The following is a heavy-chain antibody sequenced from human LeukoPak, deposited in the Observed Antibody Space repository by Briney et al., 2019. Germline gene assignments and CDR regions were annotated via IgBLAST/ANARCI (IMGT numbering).Heavy chain of an antibody. CDR3: ARDRCSSTSCSTGYFDC. D-gene: IGHD2-2*01. J-gene: IGHJ4*02. CDR2: IIPIFGTA. Sequence: GASVKVSCKASGGTFSSYAISWVRQAPGQGLEWMGGIIPIFGTANYAQKFQGRVTITTDESTSTAYMELSSLRSEDTAVYYCARDRCSSTSCSTGYFDCWGQGTLVTVSS. CDR1: GGTFSSYA. V-gene: IGHV1-69*05.